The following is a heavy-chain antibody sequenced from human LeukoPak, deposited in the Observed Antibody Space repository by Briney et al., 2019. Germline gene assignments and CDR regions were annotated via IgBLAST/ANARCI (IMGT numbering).Heavy chain of an antibody. J-gene: IGHJ4*02. Sequence: GGSLRLSCAASGFRFSSYEMNWVRQAPGKGLEWVSYISISGDTIYYADSVKGRFTISRDNAKNSLYLQMNSLRGEDTAVYYCARAIGGYSGYDYPVYYFDYWGQGTLVTVSS. CDR2: ISISGDTI. CDR3: ARAIGGYSGYDYPVYYFDY. D-gene: IGHD5-12*01. CDR1: GFRFSSYE. V-gene: IGHV3-48*03.